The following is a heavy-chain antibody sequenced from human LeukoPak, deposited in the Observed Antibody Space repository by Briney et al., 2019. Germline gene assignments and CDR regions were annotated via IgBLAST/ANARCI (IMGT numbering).Heavy chain of an antibody. Sequence: SETLSLTCTVSGGSVGSDSYYWSWIRQPAGKGLEWIGRIFINGRTTYNPSLKSRVTLSVDTSKNQFSLKLNSVTAADTAIYYCARNFWSGYSRVLWYFDFWGRGALVTVSS. CDR2: IFINGRT. CDR3: ARNFWSGYSRVLWYFDF. V-gene: IGHV4-61*02. CDR1: GGSVGSDSYY. D-gene: IGHD3-3*01. J-gene: IGHJ2*01.